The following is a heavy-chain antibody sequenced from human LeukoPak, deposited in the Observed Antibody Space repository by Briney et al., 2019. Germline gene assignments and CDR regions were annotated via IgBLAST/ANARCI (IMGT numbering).Heavy chain of an antibody. J-gene: IGHJ4*02. Sequence: GGSLRLSCAASGFTFSSYWMSWVRQAPGKGLEWVANIKQDGSEKYYVDSVKGRFTISRDNAKNSPYLQMNSLRAEDTAVYYCTRDGKYQLLGYWGQGTLVTVSS. V-gene: IGHV3-7*01. D-gene: IGHD2-2*01. CDR3: TRDGKYQLLGY. CDR1: GFTFSSYW. CDR2: IKQDGSEK.